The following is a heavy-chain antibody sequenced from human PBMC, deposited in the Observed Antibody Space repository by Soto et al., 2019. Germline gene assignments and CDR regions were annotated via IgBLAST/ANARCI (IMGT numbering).Heavy chain of an antibody. J-gene: IGHJ6*02. CDR1: GFTFSSYS. D-gene: IGHD3-9*01. V-gene: IGHV3-48*02. Sequence: GGSLRLSCAASGFTFSSYSMNWVRQAPGKGLEWVSYISSSSSTIYYADSVKGRFTISRDNAKNSLYLQMNSLRDEDTAVYYCSGLRYFDWPFYGMDVWGQGXTVTVYS. CDR2: ISSSSSTI. CDR3: SGLRYFDWPFYGMDV.